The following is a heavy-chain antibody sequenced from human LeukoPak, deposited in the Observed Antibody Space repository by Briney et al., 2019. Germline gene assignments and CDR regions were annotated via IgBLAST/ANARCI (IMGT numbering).Heavy chain of an antibody. CDR1: GYTFTSYG. Sequence: ASVKVSCKASGYTFTSYGISWVRQAPGQGLEWMRWISAYNGNTNYAQKLQGRVTMTTDTSTSTAYMELRSLRSDDTAVYYCARAPGIAAAGVHYYYYYYMDVWGKGTTVTISS. CDR2: ISAYNGNT. V-gene: IGHV1-18*01. CDR3: ARAPGIAAAGVHYYYYYYMDV. J-gene: IGHJ6*03. D-gene: IGHD6-13*01.